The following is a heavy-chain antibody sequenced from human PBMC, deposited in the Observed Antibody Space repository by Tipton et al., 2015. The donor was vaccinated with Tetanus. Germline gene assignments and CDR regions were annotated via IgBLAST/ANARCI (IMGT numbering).Heavy chain of an antibody. D-gene: IGHD6-13*01. J-gene: IGHJ4*02. CDR1: GFTFSDYY. CDR3: ARGGSSSWYLLLGFDY. Sequence: SLRLSCAAPGFTFSDYYMSWIRQAPGKGLEWVSYISSSGSTIYYADSVKGRFTISRDNTKNSLYLQMNSLRAEDTAVYYCARGGSSSWYLLLGFDYWGQGTLVTVPS. V-gene: IGHV3-11*01. CDR2: ISSSGSTI.